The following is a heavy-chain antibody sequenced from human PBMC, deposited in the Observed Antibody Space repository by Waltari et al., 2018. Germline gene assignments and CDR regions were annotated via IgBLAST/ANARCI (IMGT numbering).Heavy chain of an antibody. D-gene: IGHD3-10*01. CDR3: AGGDGGYYYYKMDV. CDR1: GGTFPSDS. J-gene: IGHJ6*03. V-gene: IGHV1-69*02. CDR2: IMPDISET. Sequence: QVQLVQSGAEAKKPGSSVRVSCRASGGTFPSDSLNWVRQAPGKGLEWMGRIMPDISETKYAVKFQGRITITADKSTGTVYMELSSLRSDDTAVYYCAGGDGGYYYYKMDVWGQGTTVTVSS.